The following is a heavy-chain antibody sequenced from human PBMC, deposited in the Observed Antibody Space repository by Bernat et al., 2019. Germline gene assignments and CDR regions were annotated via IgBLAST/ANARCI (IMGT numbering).Heavy chain of an antibody. CDR3: AREGTRGAFDY. V-gene: IGHV3-13*01. CDR1: GFTFSSYD. J-gene: IGHJ4*02. Sequence: EVQLVESGGGLVQPGGSLRLSCVASGFTFSSYDMHWVRQATGKGLEWVSAIGTAGDTYYPGSVKGRFTISRENAKNSLYLQMNSLRTGDTAVYYCAREGTRGAFDYWGQGTLVTVSS. CDR2: IGTAGDT.